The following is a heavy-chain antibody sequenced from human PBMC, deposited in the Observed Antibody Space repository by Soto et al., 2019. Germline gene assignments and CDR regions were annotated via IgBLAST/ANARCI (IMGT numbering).Heavy chain of an antibody. D-gene: IGHD6-19*01. Sequence: QVQLQESGPGLVKPSQTLSLTCTVSGGSISSGGYYWSWIRQHPGKGLEWIGYIAYSGSTYYNPSLKSRVTISVDTSKKQFSLKLSSVTAADTAVYYCARAQTYSRGWYYGMDVWGQGTTVTVSS. CDR2: IAYSGST. CDR1: GGSISSGGYY. J-gene: IGHJ6*02. V-gene: IGHV4-31*03. CDR3: ARAQTYSRGWYYGMDV.